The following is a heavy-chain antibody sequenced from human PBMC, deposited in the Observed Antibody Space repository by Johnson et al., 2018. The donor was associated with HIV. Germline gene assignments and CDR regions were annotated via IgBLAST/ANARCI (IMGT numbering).Heavy chain of an antibody. CDR2: IRYDGSTK. V-gene: IGHV3-30*02. D-gene: IGHD3-16*01. CDR1: GFKFSNYG. J-gene: IGHJ3*02. CDR3: AREAVTLRGWGHVFDI. Sequence: QLVESGGGVVQPGGSLRLSCAASGFKFSNYGMHWVRQAPGRGLEWVAFIRYDGSTKYYVDSVKGRLTVSRDSSKSTLYLQMNSLRAEDKAVYYCAREAVTLRGWGHVFDIWGQGTMVTVSS.